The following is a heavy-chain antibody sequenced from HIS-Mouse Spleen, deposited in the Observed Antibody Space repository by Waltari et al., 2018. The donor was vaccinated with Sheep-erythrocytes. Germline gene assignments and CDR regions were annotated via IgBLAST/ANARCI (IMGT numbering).Heavy chain of an antibody. Sequence: EVQLVESGGGLVKPGGSLRLSCAASGFTFSSFSMNWVRQAPGKGLGWVSSMSSSSSYIYYADSVKGRFTISRDNAKNSLYLQMNSLRAEDTAVYYCARDRSNYFDYWGQGTLVTVSS. D-gene: IGHD3-10*01. V-gene: IGHV3-21*01. CDR3: ARDRSNYFDY. J-gene: IGHJ4*02. CDR1: GFTFSSFS. CDR2: MSSSSSYI.